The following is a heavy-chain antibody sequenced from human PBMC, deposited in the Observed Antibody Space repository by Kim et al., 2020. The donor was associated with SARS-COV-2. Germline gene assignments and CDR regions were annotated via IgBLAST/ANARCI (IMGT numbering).Heavy chain of an antibody. D-gene: IGHD5-12*01. CDR3: ARGTSAVATISNYYYGMDV. Sequence: GGSLRLSCAASGFTCSSYEMNWVRQAPGKGLEWVSYISSSGSTIYYADSVKGRFTISRDNAKNSLYLQMNSLRAEDTAVYYCARGTSAVATISNYYYGMDVWGQGTTVTVSS. V-gene: IGHV3-48*03. CDR1: GFTCSSYE. J-gene: IGHJ6*02. CDR2: ISSSGSTI.